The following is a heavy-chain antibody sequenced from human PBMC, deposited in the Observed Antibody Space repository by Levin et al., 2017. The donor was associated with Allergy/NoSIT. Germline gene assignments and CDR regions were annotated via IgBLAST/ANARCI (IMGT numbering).Heavy chain of an antibody. CDR2: IDPSDSEV. D-gene: IGHD3-10*01. J-gene: IGHJ4*02. CDR3: ARHPYDYGSGSYFDQ. V-gene: IGHV5-51*01. Sequence: KVSCKASGYIFTNFYIGWVRQTPGKGLEWMGIIDPSDSEVRYSLSLQVHVTFSVDKSTTTAYLQWRIMKPSATAIDYCARHPYDYGSGSYFDQWGQGTLVTVSS. CDR1: GYIFTNFY.